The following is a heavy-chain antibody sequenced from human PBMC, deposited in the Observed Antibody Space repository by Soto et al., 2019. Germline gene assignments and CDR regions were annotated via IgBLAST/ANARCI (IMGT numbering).Heavy chain of an antibody. D-gene: IGHD6-25*01. J-gene: IGHJ6*02. V-gene: IGHV4-31*03. CDR3: ARSRGSILDNGMDV. CDR1: GDSISSGSYY. CDR2: VFYSGST. Sequence: SETLSLTCSVSGDSISSGSYYWIWFRQHPGESLEWVGYVFYSGSTHYNPSLNSRVTMSVDTSKNQFSLKLSSVTAADTAVYYCARSRGSILDNGMDVWGQGTTVTVSS.